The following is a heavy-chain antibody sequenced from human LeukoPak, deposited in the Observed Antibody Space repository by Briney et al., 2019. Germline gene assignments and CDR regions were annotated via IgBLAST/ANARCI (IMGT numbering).Heavy chain of an antibody. CDR1: GGSISSGDYY. V-gene: IGHV4-31*03. CDR2: IYYSGST. D-gene: IGHD3-22*01. J-gene: IGHJ4*02. CDR3: ARDFGPDSSGYFSYFDY. Sequence: SETLSLTCTVSGGSISSGDYYWSWIRQHPGKGLEWIGYIYYSGSTYYNPSLKSRVTISVDTSKNQFSLKLSSVTAADTAVYYCARDFGPDSSGYFSYFDYWGQGTLVTVSS.